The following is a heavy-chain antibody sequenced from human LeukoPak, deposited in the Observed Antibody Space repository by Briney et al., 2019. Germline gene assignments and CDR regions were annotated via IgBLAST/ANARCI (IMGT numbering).Heavy chain of an antibody. Sequence: GRSLRLPCAASGFTFDDYAMHWVRRAPGKGLEWVSGISWNSGSIGYADSVKGRFTISRDNAKNSLYLQMNSLRAEDMALYYCAKDQGIAAAGSFDYWGQGTLVTVSS. CDR2: ISWNSGSI. J-gene: IGHJ4*02. CDR3: AKDQGIAAAGSFDY. CDR1: GFTFDDYA. D-gene: IGHD6-13*01. V-gene: IGHV3-9*03.